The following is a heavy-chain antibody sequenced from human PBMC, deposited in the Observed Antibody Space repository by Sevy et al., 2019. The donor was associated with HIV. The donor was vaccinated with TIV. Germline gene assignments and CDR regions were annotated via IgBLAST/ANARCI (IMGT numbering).Heavy chain of an antibody. CDR1: GFTFSNAW. CDR2: IKSKTDGGTT. D-gene: IGHD3-22*01. CDR3: NTSYYHDSSGYYRDFDY. V-gene: IGHV3-15*01. J-gene: IGHJ4*02. Sequence: GGCLRLSCAASGFTFSNAWMSWVRQAPGKGLEWIGRIKSKTDGGTTDYAAPVKGRFTISRDDSKNTLYLQMNSRKTEDTAVYYSNTSYYHDSSGYYRDFDYWGQGTLVTVSS.